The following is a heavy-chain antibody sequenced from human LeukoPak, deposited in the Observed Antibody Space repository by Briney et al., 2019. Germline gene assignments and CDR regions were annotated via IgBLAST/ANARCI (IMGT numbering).Heavy chain of an antibody. V-gene: IGHV4-4*07. Sequence: SETLSLTCTVSGGSISSHYWTWIRQPAGKGLEWIGRIYSSGNTNYNPSLQSRVTMSLDTSKNQFSLKLSSVTAADTAVYYCAKGNYNYYDSSGYFGFDYWGQGTLVTVSS. CDR1: GGSISSHY. J-gene: IGHJ4*02. CDR3: AKGNYNYYDSSGYFGFDY. D-gene: IGHD3-22*01. CDR2: IYSSGNT.